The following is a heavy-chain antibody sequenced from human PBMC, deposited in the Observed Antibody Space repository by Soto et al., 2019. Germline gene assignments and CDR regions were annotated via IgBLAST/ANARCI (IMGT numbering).Heavy chain of an antibody. Sequence: SETLSLTCTVSGGSISSGGYYWSWIRQHPGKGLEWVGYIYYSGSTYYNPSLKSRVTISVDTSKNQFSLKLSSVTAADTAMYYCARHQSSGWFWDAFDIWGQGTMVTVSS. CDR2: IYYSGST. D-gene: IGHD6-19*01. CDR1: GGSISSGGYY. J-gene: IGHJ3*02. V-gene: IGHV4-31*03. CDR3: ARHQSSGWFWDAFDI.